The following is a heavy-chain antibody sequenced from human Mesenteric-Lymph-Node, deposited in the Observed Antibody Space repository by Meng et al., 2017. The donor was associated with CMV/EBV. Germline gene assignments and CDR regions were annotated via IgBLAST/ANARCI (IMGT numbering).Heavy chain of an antibody. CDR2: ISYDGSTK. CDR1: GFTFSAFT. J-gene: IGHJ4*02. D-gene: IGHD4-11*01. Sequence: GESLKISCAASGFTFSAFTIHWVRQAPGKGLEWVAFISYDGSTKYYADSVKGRFTISRDNAKNSLYLQMNSLRAEDTAVYYCAREPPTVTTTPARPQLDYWGQGTLVTVSS. V-gene: IGHV3-30*04. CDR3: AREPPTVTTTPARPQLDY.